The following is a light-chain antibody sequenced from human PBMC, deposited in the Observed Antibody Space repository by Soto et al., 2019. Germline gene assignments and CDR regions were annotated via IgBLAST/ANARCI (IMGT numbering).Light chain of an antibody. V-gene: IGLV1-40*01. Sequence: QSVLTQPPSVSGAPGQRVTISCTGNSSNIGAGYDVHWYQHIPGTAPKLLIYDNTNRPSGVPDRFSGSKSGTSASLAITGLQAEDEADYYSQSYGNSLSAYVVFGGGTKLTVL. CDR3: QSYGNSLSAYVV. CDR2: DNT. J-gene: IGLJ2*01. CDR1: SSNIGAGYD.